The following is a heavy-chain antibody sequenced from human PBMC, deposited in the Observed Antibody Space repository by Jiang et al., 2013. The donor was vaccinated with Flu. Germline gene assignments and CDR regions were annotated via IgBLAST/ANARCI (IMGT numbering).Heavy chain of an antibody. CDR3: ARASYYYDSSGYYPADYYYYGMDV. D-gene: IGHD3-22*01. V-gene: IGHV4-31*03. J-gene: IGHJ6*02. Sequence: SLTCTVSGGSISSGGYYWSWIRQHPGKGLEWIGYIYYSGSTYYNPSLKSRVTISVDTSKNQFSLKLSSVTAADTAVYYCARASYYYDSSGYYPADYYYYGMDVWGQGTTVTVSS. CDR1: GGSISSGGYY. CDR2: IYYSGST.